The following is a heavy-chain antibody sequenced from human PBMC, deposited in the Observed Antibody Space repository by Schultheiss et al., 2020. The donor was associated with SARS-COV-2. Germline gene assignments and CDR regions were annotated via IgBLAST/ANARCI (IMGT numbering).Heavy chain of an antibody. CDR1: GFSVSSTY. D-gene: IGHD1-7*01. V-gene: IGHV3-53*01. CDR2: FNSGGTT. Sequence: GGSLRLSCAASGFSVSSTYINWVRQPPGKGLEWVSVFNSGGTTNYADSVKGRFTISRDIFKNTVFLQMNSLRAEDTAVYYCARDSITGTTSALVYWGQGTLVTVSS. CDR3: ARDSITGTTSALVY. J-gene: IGHJ4*02.